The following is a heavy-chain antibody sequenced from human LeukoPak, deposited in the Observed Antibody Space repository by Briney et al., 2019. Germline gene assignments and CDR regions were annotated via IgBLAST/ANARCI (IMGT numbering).Heavy chain of an antibody. Sequence: GASVKVSCKASGGTFSSYGISWVRQAPGQGLEWMGWISAYNGNTNYAQKLQGRVTMTTDTSTSTAYMELRSLRSDDTAVYYCARGPRQVGSSSWYWFDPWGQGTLVTVSS. CDR3: ARGPRQVGSSSWYWFDP. CDR2: ISAYNGNT. CDR1: GGTFSSYG. J-gene: IGHJ5*02. V-gene: IGHV1-18*01. D-gene: IGHD6-13*01.